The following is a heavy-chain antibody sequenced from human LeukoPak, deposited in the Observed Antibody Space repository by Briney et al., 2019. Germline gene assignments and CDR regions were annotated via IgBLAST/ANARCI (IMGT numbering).Heavy chain of an antibody. CDR2: IYYRDST. J-gene: IGHJ3*02. CDR1: GGSISSGGYY. D-gene: IGHD3-22*01. CDR3: ARDNYYDTSAYALHI. V-gene: IGHV4-31*03. Sequence: SETLSLTCTVSGGSISSGGYYWSWIGQHPGKGLEWIGHIYYRDSTYYNPSLKSRVTISADTSKNQFSLELSSVTAADTAVYYCARDNYYDTSAYALHIWGQGTMVTVSS.